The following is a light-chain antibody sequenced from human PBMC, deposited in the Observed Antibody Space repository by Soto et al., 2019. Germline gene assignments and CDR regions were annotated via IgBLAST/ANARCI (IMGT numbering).Light chain of an antibody. CDR1: HSVSSNY. V-gene: IGKV3-20*01. CDR3: QQYGISPT. CDR2: DVS. J-gene: IGKJ1*01. Sequence: EIVLTQSPGTLSLSPGERATLSCRSSHSVSSNYLAWYQQKPGQAPRLLIYDVSSRATGIPDRFSCSGSGTDCTVTISRLEPVDFAVYYCQQYGISPTFGQGTEVEIK.